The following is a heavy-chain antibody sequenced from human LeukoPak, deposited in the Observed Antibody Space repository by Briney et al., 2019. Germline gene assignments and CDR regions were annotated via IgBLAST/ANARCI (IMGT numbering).Heavy chain of an antibody. CDR3: AKADTTGTDHWFDP. Sequence: SETLSLTCAVSGYSISSGYYWGWLRQPPGKGLEWIGNIYHSVSTYYNPSLKSRVTISVDPSKNQFSLKLSSVTAADTAVYYCAKADTTGTDHWFDPWGQGTLVTVSS. CDR1: GYSISSGYY. D-gene: IGHD1-1*01. J-gene: IGHJ5*02. CDR2: IYHSVST. V-gene: IGHV4-38-2*01.